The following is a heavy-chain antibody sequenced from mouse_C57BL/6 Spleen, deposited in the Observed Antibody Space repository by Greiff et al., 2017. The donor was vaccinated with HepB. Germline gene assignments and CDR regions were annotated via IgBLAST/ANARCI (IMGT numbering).Heavy chain of an antibody. CDR3: ARCYDGYPYYFDY. J-gene: IGHJ2*01. CDR2: IYPRSGNT. V-gene: IGHV1-81*01. Sequence: VQLVESGAELARPGASVKLSCKASGYTFTSYGISWVKQRTGQGLEWIGEIYPRSGNTYYNEKFKGKATLTADKSSSTAYMELRSLTSEDSAVYFCARCYDGYPYYFDYWGQGTTLTVSS. CDR1: GYTFTSYG. D-gene: IGHD2-3*01.